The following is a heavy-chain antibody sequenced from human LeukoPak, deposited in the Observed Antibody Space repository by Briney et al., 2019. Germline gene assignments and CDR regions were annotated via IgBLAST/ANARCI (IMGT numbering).Heavy chain of an antibody. CDR1: GGSISSYY. V-gene: IGHV4-59*01. Sequence: PSETLSLTCTVSGGSISSYYWSWIRQPPGKGLEWIGYIYYSGSTNYNPSLKSRVTISVDTSKNQFSLKLSSVTAADTAVYYCARESRVVRGEIHGYYYYGMDVWGQGTTVTVSS. D-gene: IGHD3-10*01. CDR3: ARESRVVRGEIHGYYYYGMDV. J-gene: IGHJ6*02. CDR2: IYYSGST.